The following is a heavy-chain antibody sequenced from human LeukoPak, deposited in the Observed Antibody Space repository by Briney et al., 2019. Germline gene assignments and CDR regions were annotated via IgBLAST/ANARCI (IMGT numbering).Heavy chain of an antibody. CDR1: GGSISSYY. CDR3: ARVSAAGTRSYYYGMDV. J-gene: IGHJ6*02. CDR2: IYYSGST. D-gene: IGHD6-13*01. V-gene: IGHV4-59*01. Sequence: SETLPLTCTVSGGSISSYYWSWIRQPPGKGLEWIGYIYYSGSTNYNPSLKSRVTISVDTSKNQFSLKLSSVTAADTAVYYCARVSAAGTRSYYYGMDVWGQGTTVTVSS.